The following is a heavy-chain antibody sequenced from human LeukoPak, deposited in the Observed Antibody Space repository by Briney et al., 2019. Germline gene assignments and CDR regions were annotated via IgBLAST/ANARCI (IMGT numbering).Heavy chain of an antibody. CDR2: IRSKTDGGTT. D-gene: IGHD3-22*01. V-gene: IGHV3-15*01. Sequence: PGGSLRLSCAASGFTFNNAWMNWVRQAPGKGLEWVGRIRSKTDGGTTDDAAPVKGRFTISRDDSKSIAYLQMNSLKTEDTAVYYCTRDWISYNYYDSSGYYYERGDYWGQGTLVTVSS. J-gene: IGHJ4*02. CDR1: GFTFNNAW. CDR3: TRDWISYNYYDSSGYYYERGDY.